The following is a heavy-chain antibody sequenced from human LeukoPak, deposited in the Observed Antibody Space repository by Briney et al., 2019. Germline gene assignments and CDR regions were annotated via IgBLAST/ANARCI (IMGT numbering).Heavy chain of an antibody. Sequence: SVKVSCKASGGTFSSYAISWVRQAPGQGLEWMGRIIPILGIANYAQKFQGRVTITAVKSTSTAYMEPSSLRSEDTAVYYCAIRGYSGYDPLGVDYWGQGTLVTVSS. V-gene: IGHV1-69*04. D-gene: IGHD5-12*01. CDR2: IIPILGIA. CDR1: GGTFSSYA. J-gene: IGHJ4*02. CDR3: AIRGYSGYDPLGVDY.